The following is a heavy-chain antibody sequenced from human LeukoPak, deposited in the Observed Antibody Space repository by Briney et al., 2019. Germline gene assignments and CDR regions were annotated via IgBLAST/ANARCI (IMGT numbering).Heavy chain of an antibody. CDR1: GFTFSSYS. Sequence: GGSLRLSCAASGFTFSSYSMNWVRQAPGKGLEWVSSISSSSSYIYYADSVKGQFTISRDNAKNSLYLQMNSLRAEDTAVYYCARDYYDILTGLQYYFDYWGQGTLVTVSS. V-gene: IGHV3-21*01. J-gene: IGHJ4*02. CDR3: ARDYYDILTGLQYYFDY. D-gene: IGHD3-9*01. CDR2: ISSSSSYI.